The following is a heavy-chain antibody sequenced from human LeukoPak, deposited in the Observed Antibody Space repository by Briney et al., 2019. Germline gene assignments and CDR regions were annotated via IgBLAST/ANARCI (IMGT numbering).Heavy chain of an antibody. D-gene: IGHD3-9*01. V-gene: IGHV1-18*01. CDR2: ISGYNGNT. J-gene: IGHJ4*02. CDR3: ARGFRTLLTTYYFDY. CDR1: GYTFTSYG. Sequence: GASVKVSCKASGYTFTSYGFSWVRQAPGQGLEWMGWISGYNGNTNYAQKLQGRVTMTRDTSISTAYMELTRLRSDDTAVYYCARGFRTLLTTYYFDYWAQGTLVTVSS.